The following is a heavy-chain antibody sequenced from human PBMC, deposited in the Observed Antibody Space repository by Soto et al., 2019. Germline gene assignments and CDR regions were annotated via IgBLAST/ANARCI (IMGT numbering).Heavy chain of an antibody. CDR2: IWYDGSNK. J-gene: IGHJ4*02. CDR3: ARGDDYGDYGGEGGYFDY. D-gene: IGHD4-17*01. Sequence: GGSLRLSCAASGFTFSSYGMHWVRQAPGKGLEWVAVIWYDGSNKYYADSEKGRFTISRDNSKNTLYLQMNSLRAEDTAVYYCARGDDYGDYGGEGGYFDYWGQGTLVTVSS. CDR1: GFTFSSYG. V-gene: IGHV3-33*01.